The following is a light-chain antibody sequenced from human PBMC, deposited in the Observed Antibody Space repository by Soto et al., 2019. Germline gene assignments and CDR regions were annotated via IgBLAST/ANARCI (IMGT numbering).Light chain of an antibody. CDR3: AVWDDSLNGYV. Sequence: QAVVTQPPSASGTPGQRVTISCSGSSSNIGSNTVNWYQQLPGTAPKLLIYSNDQRPSGVPDRLSGSKSGTSASLAISGLQSEDEAEYYCAVWDDSLNGYVFGTGTKVTVL. J-gene: IGLJ1*01. CDR1: SSNIGSNT. V-gene: IGLV1-44*01. CDR2: SND.